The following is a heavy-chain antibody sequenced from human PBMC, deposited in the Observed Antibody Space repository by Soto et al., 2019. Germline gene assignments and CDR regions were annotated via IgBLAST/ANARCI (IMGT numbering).Heavy chain of an antibody. J-gene: IGHJ6*02. CDR3: ARDTHHSSGPLGCGMDV. V-gene: IGHV1-2*04. D-gene: IGHD6-25*01. CDR2: INPNSGGT. CDR1: GYTFTGYY. Sequence: GASVKVSCKASGYTFTGYYMHWVRQAPGQGLEWMGWINPNSGGTNYAQKFQGWVTMTRDTSISTAYMELSRLRSDDTAVYYSARDTHHSSGPLGCGMDVWGQGTTVTVSS.